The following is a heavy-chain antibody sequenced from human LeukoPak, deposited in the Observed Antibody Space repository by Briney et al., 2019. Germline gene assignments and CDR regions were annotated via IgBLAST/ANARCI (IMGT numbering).Heavy chain of an antibody. Sequence: GASVKVSCKASGYTFTNYAMTWVRQAPGQGLEWMGWINTNTGNPTYAQGFTGRFVFSLDTSVSTAYLQIRSLKAEDTAVYFCARNDVPGPSFFWGQGTLVTVSS. CDR3: ARNDVPGPSFF. J-gene: IGHJ4*02. CDR1: GYTFTNYA. D-gene: IGHD6-19*01. CDR2: INTNTGNP. V-gene: IGHV7-4-1*02.